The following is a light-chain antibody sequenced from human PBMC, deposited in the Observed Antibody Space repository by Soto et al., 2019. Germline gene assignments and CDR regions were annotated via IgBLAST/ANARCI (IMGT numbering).Light chain of an antibody. CDR2: DAS. V-gene: IGKV1-13*02. CDR3: LLFNTYPQA. Sequence: AIQLTQSPSSLSASIGDRVTITCRARQGIGSALAWYQQAPGKPPKLLIFDASTLENGVPSRFSGGGSGTDFTLTISSRQPEDFATYYCLLFNTYPQAFGVWTKVE. J-gene: IGKJ4*01. CDR1: QGIGSA.